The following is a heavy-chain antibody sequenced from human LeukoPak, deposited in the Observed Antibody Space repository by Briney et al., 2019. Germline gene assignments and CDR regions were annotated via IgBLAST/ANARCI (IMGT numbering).Heavy chain of an antibody. CDR3: ARGDASSWYFFDY. Sequence: ARSLRLSCAASGFTFSNYAMNWVRQAPGKGLEWVAVISYDGSNKYYADSVKGRFTISRDNSKNTLYLEMNSLRAEDSAVYYCARGDASSWYFFDYWGQGTLVTVSS. J-gene: IGHJ4*02. CDR2: ISYDGSNK. V-gene: IGHV3-30*04. D-gene: IGHD6-13*01. CDR1: GFTFSNYA.